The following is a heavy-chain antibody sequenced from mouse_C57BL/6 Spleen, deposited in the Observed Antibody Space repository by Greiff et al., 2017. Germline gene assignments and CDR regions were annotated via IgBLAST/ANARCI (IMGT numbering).Heavy chain of an antibody. J-gene: IGHJ1*03. V-gene: IGHV14-3*01. CDR3: ARTYYGSSYDWYFDV. CDR1: GFNIKNTY. Sequence: VQLQQSVAELVRPGASVKLSCTASGFNIKNTYMHWVKQRPEQGLEWIGRIDPANGNTKYAPKFQGKATITADTSSNTAYLQLSSLTSEDTAIYYCARTYYGSSYDWYFDVWGTGTTVTVSS. CDR2: IDPANGNT. D-gene: IGHD1-1*01.